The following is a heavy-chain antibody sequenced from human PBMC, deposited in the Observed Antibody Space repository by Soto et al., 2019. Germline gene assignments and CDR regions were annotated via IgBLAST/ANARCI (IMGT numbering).Heavy chain of an antibody. Sequence: GGPMRVSCAAAGLKFRDYAMRWVRKETGKGLEWVSAISGSGGSTYYAGSVKGRFTISRDNSKNTLYLQMNSLRGEDTAVYYCAKPEGDIVVVVAATFNAFDIWRQGTMVPVSS. CDR2: ISGSGGST. CDR1: GLKFRDYA. J-gene: IGHJ3*02. CDR3: AKPEGDIVVVVAATFNAFDI. V-gene: IGHV3-23*01. D-gene: IGHD2-15*01.